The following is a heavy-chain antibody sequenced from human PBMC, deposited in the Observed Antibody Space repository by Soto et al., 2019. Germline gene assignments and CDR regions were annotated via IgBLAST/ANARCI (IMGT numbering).Heavy chain of an antibody. V-gene: IGHV3-23*01. J-gene: IGHJ6*03. CDR3: AKRYCSSTSCYYYYYYMDV. CDR1: GFTFSSYA. Sequence: EVQLLESGGGLVQPGGSLRLSCAASGFTFSSYAMSWVRQAPGKGLEWVSAISGSGGSTYYADSVKGRFTISRDNSKNTLSLQMNSLRAEDTAVYYCAKRYCSSTSCYYYYYYMDVWGKGTTVTVSS. CDR2: ISGSGGST. D-gene: IGHD2-2*01.